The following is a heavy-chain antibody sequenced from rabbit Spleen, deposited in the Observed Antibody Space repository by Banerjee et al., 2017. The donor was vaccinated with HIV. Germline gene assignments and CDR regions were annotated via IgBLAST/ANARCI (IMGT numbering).Heavy chain of an antibody. CDR1: GLDFSSGYW. Sequence: QEQLEESGGGLVKPGASLTLTCTASGLDFSSGYWICWVRQAPGKGLEWITCRYAGSSSGFTYSATWATGRFTISKTSSTTVTLQMTSLTVADTATYFCARDTGTSFSSYGMDLWGPGTLVTVS. CDR3: ARDTGTSFSSYGMDL. D-gene: IGHD7-1*01. V-gene: IGHV1S45*01. CDR2: RYAGSSSGFT. J-gene: IGHJ6*01.